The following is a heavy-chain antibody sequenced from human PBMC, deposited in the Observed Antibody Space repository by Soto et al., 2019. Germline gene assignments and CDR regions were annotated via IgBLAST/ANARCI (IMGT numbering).Heavy chain of an antibody. V-gene: IGHV1-2*02. CDR3: ASCHRGLRCHLDE. Sequence: VSCRGSVYIISAYSRQCVLRPPGQGLEYMGWISPKSGGEAHAQKFRGRVTMTRDKSVNSAYLHLSSLTSDDTAVYFCASCHRGLRCHLDEWGTGTMLTFS. J-gene: IGHJ4*02. CDR1: VYIISAYS. D-gene: IGHD1-1*01. CDR2: ISPKSGGE.